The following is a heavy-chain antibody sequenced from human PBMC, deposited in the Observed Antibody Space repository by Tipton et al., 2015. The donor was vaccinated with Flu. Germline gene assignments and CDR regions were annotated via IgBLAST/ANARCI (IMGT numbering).Heavy chain of an antibody. J-gene: IGHJ4*02. CDR3: ARGGGSPSY. CDR1: GGSISSHY. D-gene: IGHD2-15*01. CDR2: LYFTGST. Sequence: TLSLTCTVSGGSISSHYWSWIRQPPGKGLEWIGYLYFTGSTNYNPSLKSRVTISVDMSKNQFSLKLTSVTAADTAVYYCARGGGSPSYWGQGTLVTVSS. V-gene: IGHV4-59*11.